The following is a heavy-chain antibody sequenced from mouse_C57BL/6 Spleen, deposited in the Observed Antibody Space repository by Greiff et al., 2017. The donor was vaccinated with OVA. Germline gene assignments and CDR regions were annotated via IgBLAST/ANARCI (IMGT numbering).Heavy chain of an antibody. CDR3: ASLYYYGSSQGFDY. Sequence: QVHVKQPGAELVRPGTSVKLSCKASGYTFTSYWMHWVKQRPGQGLEWIGVIDPSDSYTNYNQKFKGKATLTVDTSSSTAYMQLSSLTSEDSAVYYCASLYYYGSSQGFDYWGQGTTLTVSS. CDR2: IDPSDSYT. V-gene: IGHV1-59*01. CDR1: GYTFTSYW. D-gene: IGHD1-1*01. J-gene: IGHJ2*01.